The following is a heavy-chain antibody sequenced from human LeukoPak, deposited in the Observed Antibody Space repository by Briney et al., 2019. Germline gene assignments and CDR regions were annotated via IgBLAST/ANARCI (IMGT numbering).Heavy chain of an antibody. CDR3: AREPGTRSPAASDY. D-gene: IGHD6-13*01. CDR2: IYYSGST. Sequence: PSETLSLTCTVSGGSISSSSYYWGWIRQPPGKGLEWIGSIYYSGSTYYNPSLKSRVTISVDTSKNQFSLKLSSVTAADTAVYYCAREPGTRSPAASDYWGQGTLVTVSS. J-gene: IGHJ4*02. V-gene: IGHV4-39*07. CDR1: GGSISSSSYY.